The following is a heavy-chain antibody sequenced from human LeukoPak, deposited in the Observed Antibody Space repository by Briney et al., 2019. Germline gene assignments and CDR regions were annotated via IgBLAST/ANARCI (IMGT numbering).Heavy chain of an antibody. J-gene: IGHJ6*02. V-gene: IGHV1-18*01. Sequence: ASVKVSCKASGYTFTSYGISWVRQAPGQGLEWMGWISAYNGNTNYAQKLQGRVTMTTDTSTSTAYMELRSLRSDDTAVYYCARGHYDFWSGYPYYYYGMDVWGQGTTVTVSS. CDR2: ISAYNGNT. D-gene: IGHD3-3*01. CDR1: GYTFTSYG. CDR3: ARGHYDFWSGYPYYYYGMDV.